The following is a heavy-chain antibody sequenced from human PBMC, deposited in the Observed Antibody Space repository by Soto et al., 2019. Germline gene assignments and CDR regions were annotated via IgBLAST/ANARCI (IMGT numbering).Heavy chain of an antibody. V-gene: IGHV1-69*13. CDR3: ANHFLPRYSSGNSY. D-gene: IGHD6-19*01. CDR1: GRTFSSYA. Sequence: SVKVSCKASGRTFSSYAISWVRQAPGQGLEWMGGIIPIFGTANYAQKFQGRVTITADESTSTAYMELSSLRSEDTAVYYCANHFLPRYSSGNSYWGQGTLVTVSS. CDR2: IIPIFGTA. J-gene: IGHJ4*02.